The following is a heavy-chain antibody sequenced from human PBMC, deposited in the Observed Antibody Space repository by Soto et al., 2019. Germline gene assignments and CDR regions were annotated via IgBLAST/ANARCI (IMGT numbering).Heavy chain of an antibody. CDR2: IHHSGNT. Sequence: QVQLQESGPGLVKPSQTLSLTCIVSGDSITSGNYYWSWIRQHPGKGLEWIGYIHHSGNTYYIPSLNSRLSLSIDTSKNQFSLQLSSVTAADTALYYCARPNYDIFTGLSGFDMWGQGTMVTVSS. D-gene: IGHD3-9*01. CDR3: ARPNYDIFTGLSGFDM. J-gene: IGHJ3*02. CDR1: GDSITSGNYY. V-gene: IGHV4-31*03.